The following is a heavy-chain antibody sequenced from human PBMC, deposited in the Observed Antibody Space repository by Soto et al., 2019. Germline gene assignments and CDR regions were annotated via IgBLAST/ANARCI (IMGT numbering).Heavy chain of an antibody. CDR2: IDPSDSQT. CDR3: VRQIYDSDTGPNFQYYFES. CDR1: GYSFAGYW. Sequence: GESLKISCKGSGYSFAGYWITWVRQKPGKGLEWMGRIDPSDSQTYYSPSFRGHVTISVTKSITTVFLQWSSLRASDTAMYYCVRQIYDSDTGPNFQYYFESWGQGTPVTVSS. D-gene: IGHD3-22*01. V-gene: IGHV5-10-1*01. J-gene: IGHJ4*02.